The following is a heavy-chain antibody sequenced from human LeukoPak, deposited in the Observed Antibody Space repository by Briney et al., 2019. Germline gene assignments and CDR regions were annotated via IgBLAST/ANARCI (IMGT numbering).Heavy chain of an antibody. V-gene: IGHV1-2*02. CDR1: GYTFTSYG. J-gene: IGHJ5*02. D-gene: IGHD6-13*01. Sequence: ASVKVSCKASGYTFTSYGISWVRQAPGQGLEWMGWINPNSGGTNYAQKFQGRVTMTRDTSISTAYMELSRLRSDDTAVYYCARAAAAPDGDWFDPWGQGTLVTVSS. CDR2: INPNSGGT. CDR3: ARAAAAPDGDWFDP.